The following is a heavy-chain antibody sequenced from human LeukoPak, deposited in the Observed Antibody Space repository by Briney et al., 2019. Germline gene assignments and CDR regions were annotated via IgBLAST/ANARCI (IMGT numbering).Heavy chain of an antibody. CDR1: GFTVSSYY. D-gene: IGHD2-8*02. J-gene: IGHJ3*01. CDR3: ARAGVVSAMDF. CDR2: MYSGGST. V-gene: IGHV3-66*01. Sequence: PGGSLRLSCAASGFTVSSYYMTWVRQAPGKGLEWVSVMYSGGSTYYADSVKGRVAISRDNSQNTVFLQMNSVRVEDTAVYYCARAGVVSAMDFWGQGTMVTVSS.